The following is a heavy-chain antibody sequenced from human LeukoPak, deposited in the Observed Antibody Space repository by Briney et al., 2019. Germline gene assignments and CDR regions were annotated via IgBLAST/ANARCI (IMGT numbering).Heavy chain of an antibody. J-gene: IGHJ4*02. CDR1: GFPLSRSA. V-gene: IGHV3-23*01. D-gene: IGHD5-12*01. Sequence: GGSLRLSCAASGFPLSRSAMSWVRQAPGKGLEWVSNISGSGSGGSTYYADSVKGRFTISRDNSKNTLYLQMGSLRAEDMAVYYCARVASGYFDYWGQGTLVTVSS. CDR3: ARVASGYFDY. CDR2: ISGSGSGGST.